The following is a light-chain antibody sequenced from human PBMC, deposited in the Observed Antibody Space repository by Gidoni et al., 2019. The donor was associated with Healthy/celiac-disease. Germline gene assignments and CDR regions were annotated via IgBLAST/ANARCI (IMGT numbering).Light chain of an antibody. CDR3: QAWDSSTVV. V-gene: IGLV3-1*01. Sequence: SYELTQPPSAPVSPGQTASITCSGDKLGDKYACWYQQKPGQSPVLVIYQDSKRPSGIPERFSGSNSGNTATLTISGTQAMDEADDYCQAWDSSTVVFGGGTKLTVL. CDR1: KLGDKY. J-gene: IGLJ2*01. CDR2: QDS.